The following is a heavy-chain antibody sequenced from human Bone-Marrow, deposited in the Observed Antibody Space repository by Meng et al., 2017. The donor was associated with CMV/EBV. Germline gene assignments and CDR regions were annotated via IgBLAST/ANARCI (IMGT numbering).Heavy chain of an antibody. Sequence: GGSLRLSCTASGFPFGDYPVNWVRQAPGKGLEWVSSISSSSSYIYYADSVKGRFTISRDNSKNTLYLQMNSLRAEDTAVYYCARDRLEWTDYYYYYGMDGWGQGTTVTVAS. D-gene: IGHD3-3*01. V-gene: IGHV3-21*01. J-gene: IGHJ6*02. CDR1: GFPFGDYP. CDR2: ISSSSSYI. CDR3: ARDRLEWTDYYYYYGMDG.